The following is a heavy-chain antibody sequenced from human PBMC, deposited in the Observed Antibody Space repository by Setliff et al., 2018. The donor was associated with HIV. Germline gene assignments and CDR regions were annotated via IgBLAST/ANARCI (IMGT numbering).Heavy chain of an antibody. V-gene: IGHV4-30-4*08. D-gene: IGHD2-15*01. CDR2: IYYSGST. J-gene: IGHJ4*02. CDR1: GGSISSGSYY. Sequence: SETLSLTCTVSGGSISSGSYYWTWIRQHPGKGLEWIGYIYYSGSTYYNTSLKSRVTISVDTSKNQFSLKLSSVTAADTAVYYCARSGCKGGSCWSHSVMVYWGQGALVTVSS. CDR3: ARSGCKGGSCWSHSVMVY.